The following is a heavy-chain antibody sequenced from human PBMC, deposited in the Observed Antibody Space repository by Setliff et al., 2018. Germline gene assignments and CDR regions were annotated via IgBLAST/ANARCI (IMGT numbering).Heavy chain of an antibody. CDR1: GGTLSTLS. CDR3: ARNALTGTTRKYYYYMDV. CDR2: TIPLLPLP. J-gene: IGHJ6*03. V-gene: IGHV1-69*10. Sequence: SVKVSCKASGGTLSTLSIAWARQAPGQGLEWMGGTIPLLPLPNYAVKFQGRVTITADKSTSTAYMELRSLTSEDTAVYYCARNALTGTTRKYYYYMDVWGQGTTVTVSS. D-gene: IGHD1-7*01.